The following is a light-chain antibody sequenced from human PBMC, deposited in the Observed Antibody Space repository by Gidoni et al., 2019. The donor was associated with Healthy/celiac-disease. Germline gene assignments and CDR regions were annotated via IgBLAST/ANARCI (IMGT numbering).Light chain of an antibody. CDR1: QDISNY. CDR3: QQYDNLLS. J-gene: IGKJ4*01. Sequence: DIQMTQSPSSMSASVGDRVTITCQASQDISNYLNWYQKKPGKAPKLLIYDASNLETGVPSRFSGSGSGTDFTFTISSLQPEDIATYYCQQYDNLLSFGGXTKVEIK. CDR2: DAS. V-gene: IGKV1-33*01.